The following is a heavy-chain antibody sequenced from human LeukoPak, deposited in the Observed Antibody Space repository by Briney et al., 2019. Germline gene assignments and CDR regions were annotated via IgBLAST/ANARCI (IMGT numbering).Heavy chain of an antibody. V-gene: IGHV3-23*01. CDR1: GFTFSSYA. CDR3: ARRLGYCSSASCYVAPFDY. Sequence: GGSLRLSCAASGFTFSSYAMSWVRQAPGKGLEWVSAISGSGGSTHYVDSVKGRFTISRDSSKNTLYLQMNSLRAEDTAVYYCARRLGYCSSASCYVAPFDYWGQGTLVTVSS. CDR2: ISGSGGST. J-gene: IGHJ4*02. D-gene: IGHD2-2*01.